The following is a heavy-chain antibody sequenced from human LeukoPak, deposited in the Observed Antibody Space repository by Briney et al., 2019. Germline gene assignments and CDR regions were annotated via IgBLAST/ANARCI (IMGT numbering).Heavy chain of an antibody. CDR2: AGNFYYSGST. V-gene: IGHV4-39*07. Sequence: PSETLSLTCTVSGGSISSSSSYWGWIRQPPGKGLEWIGSAGNFYYSGSTYYNPSLRSRVTISLDTSKNQFSLKLSSVTAADTAVYYCARSFGLTYGQGYWGQGNLVTVSS. J-gene: IGHJ4*02. D-gene: IGHD3/OR15-3a*01. CDR3: ARSFGLTYGQGY. CDR1: GGSISSSSSY.